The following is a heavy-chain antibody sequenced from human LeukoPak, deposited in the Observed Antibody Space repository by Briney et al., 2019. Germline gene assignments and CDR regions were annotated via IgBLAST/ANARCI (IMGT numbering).Heavy chain of an antibody. D-gene: IGHD3-16*01. CDR2: ISSSGSTI. CDR3: ATQAQGDYFDY. CDR1: GFTLSSYS. V-gene: IGHV3-48*04. Sequence: GGSLRLSCAASGFTLSSYSMSWIRQAPGKGLEWVSYISSSGSTIYYADSVKGRFTISRDNAKNSLYLQMNSLRAEDTAVYYCATQAQGDYFDYWGQGTLVTVSS. J-gene: IGHJ4*02.